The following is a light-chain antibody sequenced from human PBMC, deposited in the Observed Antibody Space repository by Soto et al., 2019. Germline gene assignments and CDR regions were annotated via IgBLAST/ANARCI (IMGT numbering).Light chain of an antibody. CDR1: SSNIGATYD. CDR2: ANT. Sequence: QSVLTQPPSVSGAPGQRVTISCTGSSSNIGATYDVHWYQQLPGTAPKLLIYANTNRPSGVPDRFSGSKSGTSASLAISGLRSEDEADYYCAAWDDSLSGRYVFGTGTKLTVL. J-gene: IGLJ1*01. V-gene: IGLV1-40*01. CDR3: AAWDDSLSGRYV.